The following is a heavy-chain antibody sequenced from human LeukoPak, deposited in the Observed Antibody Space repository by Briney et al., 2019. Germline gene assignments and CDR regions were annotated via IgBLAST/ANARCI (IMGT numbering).Heavy chain of an antibody. CDR1: GGSFSGYY. CDR3: ARADYYYYYMDV. V-gene: IGHV4-34*01. Sequence: SETLSLTCAVYGGSFSGYYWSWIRQPPGKGLEWIGEINHSGSTNYNPSLKSRVTISVDTSKNQFSLKLSSVTAADTAVYYCARADYYYYYMDVWGKGTTVTISS. J-gene: IGHJ6*03. CDR2: INHSGST.